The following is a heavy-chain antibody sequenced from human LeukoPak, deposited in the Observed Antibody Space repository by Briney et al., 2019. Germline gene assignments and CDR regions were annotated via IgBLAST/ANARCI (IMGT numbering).Heavy chain of an antibody. CDR2: IKQDGSEK. V-gene: IGHV3-7*01. J-gene: IGHJ4*02. CDR1: GFTFSSYW. D-gene: IGHD6-13*01. CDR3: ATPVGGIWSFDY. Sequence: GGSLRLSCTASGFTFSSYWMTWVRQAPGKGLEWVANIKQDGSEKYYVDSVKGRFTVSRDNAMNSLYLQMDSLRAEDTAVYFCATPVGGIWSFDYWGQGTLVTVSS.